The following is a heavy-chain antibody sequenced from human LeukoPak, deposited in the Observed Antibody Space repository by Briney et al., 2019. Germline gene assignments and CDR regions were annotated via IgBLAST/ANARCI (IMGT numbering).Heavy chain of an antibody. CDR3: ARDYPLRQFDY. Sequence: GGSLRLSCAASGFTFSSYSMNWVLQAPGKGLEWVSSISSSSSYIYYADSVKGRFTISRDNAKNSLYLQMNSLRAEDTAVYYCARDYPLRQFDYWGQGTLVTVSS. D-gene: IGHD3-16*01. CDR1: GFTFSSYS. CDR2: ISSSSSYI. J-gene: IGHJ4*02. V-gene: IGHV3-21*01.